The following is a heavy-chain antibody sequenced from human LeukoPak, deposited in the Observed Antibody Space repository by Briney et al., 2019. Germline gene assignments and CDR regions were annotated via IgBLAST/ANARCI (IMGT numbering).Heavy chain of an antibody. CDR1: GGSISSYY. CDR3: ARANSSGRYKRYRNFDY. J-gene: IGHJ4*02. CDR2: IYYSGST. Sequence: KTSETLSLTCTVSGGSISSYYWSWIRQPPGKGLEWIGYIYYSGSTNYNPPLKSRVTISIDTSKNQFSLKLSSVTAADTAVYYCARANSSGRYKRYRNFDYWGQGTLVTVSS. D-gene: IGHD6-19*01. V-gene: IGHV4-59*01.